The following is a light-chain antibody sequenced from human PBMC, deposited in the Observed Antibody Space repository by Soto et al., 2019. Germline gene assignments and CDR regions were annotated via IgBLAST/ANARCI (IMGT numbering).Light chain of an antibody. CDR1: QSISSW. Sequence: DIQMTQSPSTLSASVGDRVTITCRASQSISSWLAWYQQKPGKAPKLLIYDASSLESGVPSRFSGSGSGTEFTLNISSLQPDDFATYYCQKYNSYLYTFGPGTKLEIK. CDR2: DAS. CDR3: QKYNSYLYT. V-gene: IGKV1-5*01. J-gene: IGKJ2*01.